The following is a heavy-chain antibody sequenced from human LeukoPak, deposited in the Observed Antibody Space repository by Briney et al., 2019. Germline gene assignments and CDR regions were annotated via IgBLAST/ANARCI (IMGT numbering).Heavy chain of an antibody. CDR2: ISSSSSYI. V-gene: IGHV3-21*01. CDR3: ARVSRPLTGVEGYFDY. J-gene: IGHJ4*02. CDR1: GFTFSSYS. Sequence: GGSLRLSCAASGFTFSSYSMNWVRQAPGKGLEWVSSISSSSSYIYYAASVKGRFTISRDNAKNSLYPQMNSLRAEDTAVYYCARVSRPLTGVEGYFDYWGQGTLVTVSS. D-gene: IGHD7-27*01.